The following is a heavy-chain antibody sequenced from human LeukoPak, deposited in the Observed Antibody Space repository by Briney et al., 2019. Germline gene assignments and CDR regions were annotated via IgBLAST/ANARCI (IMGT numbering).Heavy chain of an antibody. J-gene: IGHJ4*02. V-gene: IGHV3-66*01. CDR3: ARDSGYGLGVDYGDY. CDR2: IHRGGNT. CDR1: GFTVNGNY. D-gene: IGHD3-10*01. Sequence: GGSLRLSCAASGFTVNGNYMSWVRQAPGKGLEWLSVIHRGGNTYYADSVKGRFTISRDSSKNTVFLQMDSLRAEDTAVYYCARDSGYGLGVDYGDYWGQGTLVTVSS.